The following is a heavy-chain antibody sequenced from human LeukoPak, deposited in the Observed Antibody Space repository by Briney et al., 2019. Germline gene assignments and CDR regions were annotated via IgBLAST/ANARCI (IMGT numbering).Heavy chain of an antibody. CDR2: MNPNSGNT. V-gene: IGHV1-8*01. Sequence: GASVKVSCKASGYTFTSYDINWVRQATGQGLEWMGWMNPNSGNTGYAQKFQGRVTMTRDTSISTAYMELNRLRSDDTAVYYCARLASYSFDYWGQGTLVTVSS. D-gene: IGHD6-6*01. J-gene: IGHJ4*02. CDR3: ARLASYSFDY. CDR1: GYTFTSYD.